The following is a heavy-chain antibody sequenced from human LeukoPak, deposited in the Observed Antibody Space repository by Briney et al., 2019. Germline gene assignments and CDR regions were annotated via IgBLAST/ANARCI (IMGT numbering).Heavy chain of an antibody. Sequence: GGSLRLSCAASGFTFSTYAMSWVRQAPGKGLEWVSGLTGGGGGTSYADSVKGRFTISRDNSKNTLYLQMNSLRAEDTALYYCAKDRSSDYYWGFDYWGQGTLVTVSS. CDR1: GFTFSTYA. D-gene: IGHD2-21*02. J-gene: IGHJ4*02. CDR3: AKDRSSDYYWGFDY. CDR2: LTGGGGGT. V-gene: IGHV3-23*01.